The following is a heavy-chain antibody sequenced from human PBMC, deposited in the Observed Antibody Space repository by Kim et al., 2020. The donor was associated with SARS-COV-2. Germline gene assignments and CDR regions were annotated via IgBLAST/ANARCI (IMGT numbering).Heavy chain of an antibody. Sequence: GGSLRLSCAASGFTFTDYVMSWVRQAPGKGLEWVSGISGSGYSQYYADSVKGRFAISRDNSKETVALQMDSLKVEDAAIYYCVKDRSRTSAAVTSFESWGRGTLVTVSS. CDR1: GFTFTDYV. D-gene: IGHD4-17*01. V-gene: IGHV3-23*01. J-gene: IGHJ4*02. CDR3: VKDRSRTSAAVTSFES. CDR2: ISGSGYSQ.